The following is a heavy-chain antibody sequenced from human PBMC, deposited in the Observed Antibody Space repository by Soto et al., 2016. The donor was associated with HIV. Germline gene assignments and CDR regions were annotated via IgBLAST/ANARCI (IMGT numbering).Heavy chain of an antibody. CDR1: GFTFSSYS. D-gene: IGHD3-22*01. V-gene: IGHV3-21*01. CDR2: IGSSSNYI. J-gene: IGHJ4*02. CDR3: ARGYYYDSSGYYYLY. Sequence: EVQLVESGGGLVKPGGSLRLSCAASGFTFSSYSTNWVRQAPGKGLEWVSSIGSSSNYIYYADSVKGRFTISRDNAKNSLYLQMNSLRAEDTAVYYCARGYYYDSSGYYYLYWGQGTLVTVSS.